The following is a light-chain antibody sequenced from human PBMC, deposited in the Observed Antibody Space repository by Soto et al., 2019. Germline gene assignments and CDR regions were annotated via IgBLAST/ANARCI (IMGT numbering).Light chain of an antibody. CDR2: DAS. Sequence: AIQLTQSPSSLSASVGDRVTITCRASQGISSALAWYQQKPGKAPKLLIYDASSLESGVPSRFSGSGSDTDFTLNISSLQPEDFATYYCQQFNSYPHTFGPGTKVDIK. J-gene: IGKJ3*01. V-gene: IGKV1-13*02. CDR3: QQFNSYPHT. CDR1: QGISSA.